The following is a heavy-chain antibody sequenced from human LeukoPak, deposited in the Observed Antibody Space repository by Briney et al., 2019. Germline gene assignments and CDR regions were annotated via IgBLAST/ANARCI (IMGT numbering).Heavy chain of an antibody. CDR2: IIPIFGTA. D-gene: IGHD2-15*01. J-gene: IGHJ1*01. Sequence: GASVKVSCKATGGTFSSYAISWVRQAPGQGLEWMGKIIPIFGTANYAQKFQGRVTITTDESTSTAYMELSSLRSEDTAVYYCASSSVVAAPGDFQHWGQRTLVTVSS. CDR1: GGTFSSYA. V-gene: IGHV1-69*05. CDR3: ASSSVVAAPGDFQH.